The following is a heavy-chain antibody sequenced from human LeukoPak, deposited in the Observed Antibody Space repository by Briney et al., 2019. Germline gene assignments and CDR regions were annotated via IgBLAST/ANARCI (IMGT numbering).Heavy chain of an antibody. CDR3: ARPYYYDSRIDP. CDR2: MYYSGST. Sequence: PSETLSLTCTVSGGSISSGDYYWSWIRQPPGKGREWIGYMYYSGSTYYNPSLKSRVTISVDTSKNQFSLKLSSVTAADTAVYYCARPYYYDSRIDPWGQGTLVTVSS. J-gene: IGHJ5*02. V-gene: IGHV4-30-4*01. CDR1: GGSISSGDYY. D-gene: IGHD3-22*01.